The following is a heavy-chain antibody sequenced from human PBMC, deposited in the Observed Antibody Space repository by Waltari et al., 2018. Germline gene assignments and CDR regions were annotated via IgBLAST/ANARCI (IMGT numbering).Heavy chain of an antibody. Sequence: EVQLVESGGGLVKPGGSLRLSCAASGFTFSNAWMNWVRQAPGKGLEWVGRIKSKTDGGTTDYAAPVKGRFTISRDDSKNTLYLQMNSLKTEDTAVYYCTTEVLGDSSGRDYWGQGTLVTVSS. J-gene: IGHJ4*02. CDR1: GFTFSNAW. CDR2: IKSKTDGGTT. D-gene: IGHD3-22*01. V-gene: IGHV3-15*07. CDR3: TTEVLGDSSGRDY.